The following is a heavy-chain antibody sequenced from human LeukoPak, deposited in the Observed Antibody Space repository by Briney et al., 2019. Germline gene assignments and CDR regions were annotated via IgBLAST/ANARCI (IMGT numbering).Heavy chain of an antibody. CDR2: ISANNANT. D-gene: IGHD2-2*01. V-gene: IGHV1-18*01. CDR1: GDTFISYG. J-gene: IGHJ3*02. Sequence: ASVKVSCKASGDTFISYGISWVRQAPGQGLEWMGWISANNANTNYAQKLQGRVTMTTDTSTSTAYMELRSLRSDDTAVYYCASHKYCSSTSCYAFDIWGQGTMVTFSS. CDR3: ASHKYCSSTSCYAFDI.